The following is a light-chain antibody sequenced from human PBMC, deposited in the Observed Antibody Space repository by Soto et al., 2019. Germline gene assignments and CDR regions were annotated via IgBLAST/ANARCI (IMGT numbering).Light chain of an antibody. V-gene: IGKV1-39*01. CDR2: AAS. CDR3: QQSHSSPWT. J-gene: IGKJ1*01. Sequence: DILPTQSPSSLSASVGDRVTITCRASQTISTYVNWYQQKPGKAPKLLIYAASSLQSGVPSRFSGSGSGTDFTLTISSLQPEDFATYYCQQSHSSPWTFGQGTKVEIK. CDR1: QTISTY.